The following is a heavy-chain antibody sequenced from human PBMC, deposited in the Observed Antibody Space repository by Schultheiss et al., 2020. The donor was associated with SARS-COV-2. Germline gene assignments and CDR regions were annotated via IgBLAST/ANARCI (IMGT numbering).Heavy chain of an antibody. CDR1: GFTFSSYS. Sequence: GGSLRLSCAASGFTFSSYSMNWVRQAPGKGLEWVSYISSSSSTIYYADSVKGRFTISRDNSKNTLYLQMNSLRAEDTAVYYCARDTTVVTGWYYGMDVWGQGTMVTVSS. V-gene: IGHV3-48*01. D-gene: IGHD4-23*01. J-gene: IGHJ6*02. CDR2: ISSSSSTI. CDR3: ARDTTVVTGWYYGMDV.